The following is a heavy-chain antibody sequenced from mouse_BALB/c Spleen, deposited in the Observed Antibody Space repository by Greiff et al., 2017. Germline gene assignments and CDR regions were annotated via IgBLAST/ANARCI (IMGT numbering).Heavy chain of an antibody. D-gene: IGHD2-14*01. J-gene: IGHJ4*01. Sequence: EVKLVESGGGLVKPGGSLKLSCAASGFTFSSYTMSWVRQTPEKRLEWVAYISSGGGSTYYPDSVKGRFTISRDNAKNTLYLQMSSLKSEDTAMYYCARVIGGYYAMDYWGQGTSVTVSS. CDR3: ARVIGGYYAMDY. CDR2: ISSGGGST. CDR1: GFTFSSYT. V-gene: IGHV5-12-1*01.